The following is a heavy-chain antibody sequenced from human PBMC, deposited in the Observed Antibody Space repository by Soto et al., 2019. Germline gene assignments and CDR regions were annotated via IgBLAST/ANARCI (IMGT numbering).Heavy chain of an antibody. CDR2: ISRNRGSI. J-gene: IGHJ6*03. V-gene: IGHV3-9*01. CDR3: TRDAHYVDV. CDR1: GFTFDDYS. Sequence: GGSLRLSCAASGFTFDDYSMHWVRQAPGKGLEWVSGISRNRGSIGYADSVKGRFTISRDNAKNSLYLQMNSLRAEDTAVYYCTRDAHYVDVWGKGTTVTVSS.